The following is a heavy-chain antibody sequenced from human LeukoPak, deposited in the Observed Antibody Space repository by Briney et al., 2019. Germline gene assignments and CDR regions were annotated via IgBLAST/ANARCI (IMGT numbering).Heavy chain of an antibody. CDR3: ARIAAAGFDC. CDR1: GFTFSNHW. CDR2: IKQDGSEK. D-gene: IGHD6-13*01. V-gene: IGHV3-7*03. J-gene: IGHJ5*01. Sequence: AGGSLRLSCAASGFTFSNHWMSWVRQAPGKGPEWVANIKQDGSEKYYVDSLKGRFTISRDNAKNSLYLQMNSLRAEDTAVYYCARIAAAGFDCWGQGTLVTVSS.